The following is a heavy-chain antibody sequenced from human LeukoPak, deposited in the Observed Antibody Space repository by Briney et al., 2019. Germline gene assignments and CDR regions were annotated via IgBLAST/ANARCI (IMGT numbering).Heavy chain of an antibody. Sequence: SETLSLTCTVSGGSISSYYWSWIRQPPGKGLEWIGYIYYSGSTNYNPSLKSRVTISVDTSKNQFSLKLSSVTAADTAVYYCARDRRVLLTGEKYYYYGMDVWGQGTTVTVSS. CDR1: GGSISSYY. D-gene: IGHD3-9*01. CDR2: IYYSGST. CDR3: ARDRRVLLTGEKYYYYGMDV. J-gene: IGHJ6*02. V-gene: IGHV4-59*01.